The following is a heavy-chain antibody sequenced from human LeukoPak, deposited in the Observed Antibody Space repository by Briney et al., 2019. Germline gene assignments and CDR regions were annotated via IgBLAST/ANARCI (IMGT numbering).Heavy chain of an antibody. CDR2: INAGNGNT. CDR1: GYTFTSYA. J-gene: IGHJ4*02. CDR3: ARSFDWLYFDY. V-gene: IGHV1-3*01. D-gene: IGHD3-9*01. Sequence: ASVKVSCKASGYTFTSYAMHWVRQAPGQRLEWMGWINAGNGNTKYSQKFQGRVTITRDTSVSTAYMELSSLRSEDTAVYYCARSFDWLYFDYWGQGTLVTVSS.